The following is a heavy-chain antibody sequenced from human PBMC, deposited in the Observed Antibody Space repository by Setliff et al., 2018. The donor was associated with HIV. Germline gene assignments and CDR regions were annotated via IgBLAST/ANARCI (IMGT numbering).Heavy chain of an antibody. D-gene: IGHD3-16*01. V-gene: IGHV4-34*01. Sequence: SETLSLTCAVYVGSFSGYYWSWIRQPPGKGLEWIGEISHSGRTNYNPSLKSRVTISVDTSKNQFSLKLITLTVADTAVYYCALLEVPFIGGRIPSFWGQGTLVTVSS. J-gene: IGHJ4*02. CDR1: VGSFSGYY. CDR3: ALLEVPFIGGRIPSF. CDR2: ISHSGRT.